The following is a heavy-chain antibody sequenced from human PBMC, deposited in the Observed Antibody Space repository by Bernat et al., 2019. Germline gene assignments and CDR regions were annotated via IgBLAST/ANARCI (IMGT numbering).Heavy chain of an antibody. Sequence: EVHLLESGGGLVQPGGSLRLSCAASGFTFSSYAMSWVRQAPGMGLEWVSTITGSGGITYYADSVKGRFTISRDNSKNTLYLQMHSLRAEDTAVYYCAKGLILIVVGNYRGQGTLVTGSS. V-gene: IGHV3-23*01. CDR2: ITGSGGIT. D-gene: IGHD3-22*01. CDR3: AKGLILIVVGNY. J-gene: IGHJ4*02. CDR1: GFTFSSYA.